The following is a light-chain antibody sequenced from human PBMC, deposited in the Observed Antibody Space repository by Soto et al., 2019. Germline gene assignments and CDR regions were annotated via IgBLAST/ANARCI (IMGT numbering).Light chain of an antibody. V-gene: IGKV3-15*01. J-gene: IGKJ5*01. CDR3: QLYHNWPIT. Sequence: SAAAVSVYPRESATLSCRASQSVSSNLAWHQQKPGQAPRILMYDASTRATGISARFSGSGSGTEFTLTISSLQSEDFTVYCSQLYHNWPITFGQ. CDR1: QSVSSN. CDR2: DAS.